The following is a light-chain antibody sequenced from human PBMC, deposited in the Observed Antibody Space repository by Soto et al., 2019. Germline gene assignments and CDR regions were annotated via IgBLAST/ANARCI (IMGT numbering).Light chain of an antibody. CDR3: QQYNNWPPDRT. V-gene: IGKV3-15*01. Sequence: EIVMTQSPATLSVSPEERATLSCRASQSVSSNLAWYQQKPGQAPRLLIYGASTRATGIPDRFSGSGSGTEFTLTISSLQSEDFAIYFCQQYNNWPPDRTFGQGTKVEIK. J-gene: IGKJ1*01. CDR2: GAS. CDR1: QSVSSN.